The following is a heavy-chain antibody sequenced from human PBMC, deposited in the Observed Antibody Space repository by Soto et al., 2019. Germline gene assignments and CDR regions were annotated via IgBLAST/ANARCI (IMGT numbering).Heavy chain of an antibody. CDR3: ARQTYNWNNGGGPFDY. Sequence: QVQLQESGPGLVKPSETLSLTCTLSGGSISSYYWNWIRQPPGKALEWIGYIYYSGSTNYNPSLKSRVSISVDTSNNQFSLNLYSVTAADTAVYHCARQTYNWNNGGGPFDYWGQGTLVTVSS. J-gene: IGHJ4*02. CDR2: IYYSGST. D-gene: IGHD1-20*01. CDR1: GGSISSYY. V-gene: IGHV4-59*08.